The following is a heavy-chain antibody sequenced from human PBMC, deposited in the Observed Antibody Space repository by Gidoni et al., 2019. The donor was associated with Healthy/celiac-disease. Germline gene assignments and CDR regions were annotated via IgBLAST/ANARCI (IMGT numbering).Heavy chain of an antibody. Sequence: QVQLVQSGAEVKKPGASVKVSCKASGYTFTSYGISWVRQAPGQGLEWMGWISAYNGNTNYAQKLQGRVTMTTDTSTSTAYMELRSLRSDDTAVYYCARDPGQVGANSDYYYYGMDVWGQGTTVTVSS. D-gene: IGHD1-26*01. J-gene: IGHJ6*02. CDR2: ISAYNGNT. CDR1: GYTFTSYG. V-gene: IGHV1-18*01. CDR3: ARDPGQVGANSDYYYYGMDV.